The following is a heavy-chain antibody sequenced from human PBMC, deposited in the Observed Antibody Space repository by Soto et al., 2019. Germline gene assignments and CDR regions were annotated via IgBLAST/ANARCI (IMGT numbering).Heavy chain of an antibody. Sequence: SETLSLTCTVSGGSISSGDYYWGWIRQSPGKGLEWIGEINHRGSSDYNPSLKSRVTISIDASKNHVSLELTSVTAADTAGYNFYYGMDVWGQGTTVTVSS. CDR3: YYGMDV. V-gene: IGHV4-39*02. CDR1: GGSISSGDYY. CDR2: INHRGSS. J-gene: IGHJ6*02.